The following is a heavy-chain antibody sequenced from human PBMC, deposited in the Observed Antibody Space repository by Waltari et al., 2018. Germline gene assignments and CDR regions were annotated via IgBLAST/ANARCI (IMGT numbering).Heavy chain of an antibody. Sequence: EVQLVESGGDLVQPGGSLRLSCAASAFTFNTYWMNWVRQAPGKGRQWFANIHPNGIEKYDVASVKGRFSISRDNAKKSLYLQMDSLRADDTGFYYCTRGGFCSGGRCDSAFDIWGQGTMVTVSS. CDR2: IHPNGIEK. V-gene: IGHV3-7*01. CDR3: TRGGFCSGGRCDSAFDI. D-gene: IGHD2-15*01. CDR1: AFTFNTYW. J-gene: IGHJ3*02.